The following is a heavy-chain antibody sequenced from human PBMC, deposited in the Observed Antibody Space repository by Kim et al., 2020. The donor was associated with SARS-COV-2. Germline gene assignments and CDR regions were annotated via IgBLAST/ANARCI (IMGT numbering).Heavy chain of an antibody. V-gene: IGHV1-18*01. J-gene: IGHJ4*02. CDR3: ARTNYDFWSGYYTPPDY. Sequence: ASVKVSCKASGYTFTSYGISWVRQAPGQGLEWMGWISAYNGNTNYAQKLQGRVTMTTDTSTSTAYMELRSLRSDDTAVYYCARTNYDFWSGYYTPPDYWGQGTLVTVSS. CDR1: GYTFTSYG. D-gene: IGHD3-3*01. CDR2: ISAYNGNT.